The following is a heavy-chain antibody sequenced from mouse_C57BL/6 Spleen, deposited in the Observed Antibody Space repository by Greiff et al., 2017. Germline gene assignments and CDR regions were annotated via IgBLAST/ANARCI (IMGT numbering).Heavy chain of an antibody. V-gene: IGHV8-8*01. Sequence: QVTLKVSGPGILQPSQTLSLSCSFSGFSLSTFGMGVGWIRQPSGKGLVWLAHPWWDDDKYYNPALKSRLTISKDTSKNPVFLKLANVDTADSATYYCARLITTVVATDWYFDVWGTGTTVTVSS. CDR3: ARLITTVVATDWYFDV. D-gene: IGHD1-1*01. CDR2: PWWDDDK. J-gene: IGHJ1*03. CDR1: GFSLSTFGMG.